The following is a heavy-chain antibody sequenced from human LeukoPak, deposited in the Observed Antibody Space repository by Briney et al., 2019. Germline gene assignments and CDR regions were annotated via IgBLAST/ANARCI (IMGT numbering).Heavy chain of an antibody. CDR3: AREQVSPMITFGGVIATYYFDY. V-gene: IGHV3-66*01. CDR1: GFTFSSYG. Sequence: SGGSLRLSCAASGFTFSSYGMHWVRQAPGKGLEWVSVIYSGGSTYYADSVKGRFTISRDNSKNTLYLQMNSLRAEDTAVYYCAREQVSPMITFGGVIATYYFDYWGQGTLVTVSS. D-gene: IGHD3-16*02. J-gene: IGHJ4*02. CDR2: IYSGGST.